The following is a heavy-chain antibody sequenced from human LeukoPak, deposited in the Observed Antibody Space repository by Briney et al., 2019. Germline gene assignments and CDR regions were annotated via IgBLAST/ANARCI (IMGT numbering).Heavy chain of an antibody. CDR1: GGSISNYY. CDR3: ARVAAGPTGWFDP. V-gene: IGHV4-59*12. D-gene: IGHD3-10*01. Sequence: SETLSLTCTVSGGSISNYYWNWIRQPPGKGLEWVGYIYYSGTTNYNPSLKSRVTISVDTSKNQFSLKLSSVTTADTAVYYWARVAAGPTGWFDPWGQGTLVTVSS. CDR2: IYYSGTT. J-gene: IGHJ5*02.